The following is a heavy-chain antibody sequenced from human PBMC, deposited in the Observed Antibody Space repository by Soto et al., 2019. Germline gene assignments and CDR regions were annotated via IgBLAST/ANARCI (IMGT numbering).Heavy chain of an antibody. Sequence: LSLTCPVSAASISSGAYSWSWILQPPGKGLEWIGYIYHSGSTYYNPSLKSRVTISVDRSKNKFSLKLSSVTAAPTAADEYARQGLCSGVSCYYEGADGWGQGTLVTV. CDR3: ARQGLCSGVSCYYEGADG. V-gene: IGHV4-30-2*01. CDR2: IYHSGST. CDR1: AASISSGAYS. J-gene: IGHJ4*02. D-gene: IGHD2-15*01.